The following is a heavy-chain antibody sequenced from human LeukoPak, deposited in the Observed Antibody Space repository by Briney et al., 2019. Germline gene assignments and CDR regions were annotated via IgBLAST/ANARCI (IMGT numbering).Heavy chain of an antibody. CDR3: ARVTLNLGSRRYYGMDV. D-gene: IGHD3-16*01. V-gene: IGHV4-31*03. CDR1: GGSISSGGYY. Sequence: SQTLSLTCTVSGGSISSGGYYWSWLRQHPGKGLEWIGYIYYSGSTYYNPSLKSRVTISVDTSKNQFSLKLSSVTAASTAVYYCARVTLNLGSRRYYGMDVWGQGTTVTVSS. CDR2: IYYSGST. J-gene: IGHJ6*02.